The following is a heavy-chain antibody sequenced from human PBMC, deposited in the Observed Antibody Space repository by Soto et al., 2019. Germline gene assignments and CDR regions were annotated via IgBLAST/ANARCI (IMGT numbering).Heavy chain of an antibody. Sequence: EVQLLESGGGLVQPGGSLRLSCAASGFTFSSYAMSWVRQAPGKGLEWVSAISGSGGSTYYADSVKGRFTISRDNSKNTLYLQMNSLRAEDTDVYYCAKGGYSGYAYFQHWGQGTLVTVSS. CDR3: AKGGYSGYAYFQH. CDR1: GFTFSSYA. CDR2: ISGSGGST. J-gene: IGHJ1*01. D-gene: IGHD5-12*01. V-gene: IGHV3-23*01.